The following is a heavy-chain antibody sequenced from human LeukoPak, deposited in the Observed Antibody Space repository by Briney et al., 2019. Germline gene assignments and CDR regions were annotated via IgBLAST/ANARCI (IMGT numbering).Heavy chain of an antibody. D-gene: IGHD6-25*01. CDR2: ISSRSNYI. J-gene: IGHJ5*02. CDR3: AKDMYSGSNYFFDP. CDR1: GFTFSSYS. V-gene: IGHV3-21*04. Sequence: GGSLRLSCAASGFTFSSYSMNWVRQAPGKGLEWVSSISSRSNYIYYADSVKGRFTISRDNSKNTLYLQMNSLRAEDTALYYCAKDMYSGSNYFFDPWGQGTLVTVSS.